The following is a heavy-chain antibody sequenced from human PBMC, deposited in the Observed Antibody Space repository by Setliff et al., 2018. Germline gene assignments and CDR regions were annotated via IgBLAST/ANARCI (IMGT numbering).Heavy chain of an antibody. J-gene: IGHJ4*02. CDR3: ARDGGEY. V-gene: IGHV3-23*01. D-gene: IGHD3-16*01. Sequence: GGSLRLSCAASGFTFKNNGMNWVRQAPGKGLEWVSAISGSGGSTYYADSVKGRFTISRDNSKNTLYLQMNSLRAEDTAVYYCARDGGEYWGQGTLVTVSS. CDR1: GFTFKNNG. CDR2: ISGSGGST.